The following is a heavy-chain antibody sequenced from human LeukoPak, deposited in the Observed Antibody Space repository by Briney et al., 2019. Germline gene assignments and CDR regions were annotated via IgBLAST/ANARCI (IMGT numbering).Heavy chain of an antibody. V-gene: IGHV4-59*01. J-gene: IGHJ3*02. CDR3: ARGTFSDYYDSSGYLGNAFDI. CDR1: GGSISSYY. CDR2: IYYSGST. Sequence: SETLSLTCTVSGGSISSYYWSWIRQPPGKGLEWIGYIYYSGSTNYNPSLKSRVTISVDTSKNQFSLKLSSVTAADTAVYYCARGTFSDYYDSSGYLGNAFDIWGQGTMVTVSS. D-gene: IGHD3-22*01.